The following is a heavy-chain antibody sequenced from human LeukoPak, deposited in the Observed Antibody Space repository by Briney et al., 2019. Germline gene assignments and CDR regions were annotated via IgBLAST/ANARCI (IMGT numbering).Heavy chain of an antibody. V-gene: IGHV3-74*01. CDR2: IKSDGSST. CDR3: ARHHYLDY. J-gene: IGHJ4*02. Sequence: GGSLRLSCAASGFIFSSYWMHWVRQAPGKGLVWVSRIKSDGSSTSYADSVKGRFTISRDNAKNTLHLQMNSLRAEDTAVYYCARHHYLDYWGQGTLVTVSS. CDR1: GFIFSSYW.